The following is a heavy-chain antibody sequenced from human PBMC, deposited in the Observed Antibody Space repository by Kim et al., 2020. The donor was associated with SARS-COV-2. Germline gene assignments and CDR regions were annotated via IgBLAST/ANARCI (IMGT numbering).Heavy chain of an antibody. J-gene: IGHJ4*02. V-gene: IGHV4-4*07. Sequence: NPTLKSRVTMSIDTSKNQFSLNLTSVTAADTAVYYCAREYQLLYRAFDYWGQGTLVTVSS. D-gene: IGHD2-2*02. CDR3: AREYQLLYRAFDY.